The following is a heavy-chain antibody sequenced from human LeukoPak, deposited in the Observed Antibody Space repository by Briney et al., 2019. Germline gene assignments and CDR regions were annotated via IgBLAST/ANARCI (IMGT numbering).Heavy chain of an antibody. CDR3: TTGGIVVVPAAMLGGGY. Sequence: GGSLRLSCAASGFTFSNAWMSWVRQAPGKGLEWVGRIKSKTAGGTTDYAAPVKGRFTISGDDSKNTLYLQMNSLKTEDTAVYYCTTGGIVVVPAAMLGGGYWGQGTLVTVSS. V-gene: IGHV3-15*01. D-gene: IGHD2-2*01. CDR1: GFTFSNAW. CDR2: IKSKTAGGTT. J-gene: IGHJ4*02.